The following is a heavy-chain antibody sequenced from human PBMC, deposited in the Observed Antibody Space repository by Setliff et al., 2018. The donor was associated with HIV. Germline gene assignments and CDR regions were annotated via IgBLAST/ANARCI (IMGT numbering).Heavy chain of an antibody. V-gene: IGHV3-30*02. D-gene: IGHD5-12*01. J-gene: IGHJ6*03. Sequence: GGSLRLSCAASGFTFSSYAMTWVRQAPGKGLEWVAFIRHNGNTAYYGDSVKGRFIMSRDNSENTVSLEMNNLRLEDAGVYYCARGRRPVDVVSTIIRYYYYMGVWGKGTTVTVSS. CDR2: IRHNGNTA. CDR3: ARGRRPVDVVSTIIRYYYYMGV. CDR1: GFTFSSYA.